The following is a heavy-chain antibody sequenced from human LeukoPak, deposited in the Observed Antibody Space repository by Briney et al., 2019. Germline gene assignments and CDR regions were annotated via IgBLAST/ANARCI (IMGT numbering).Heavy chain of an antibody. CDR2: IYHSGST. V-gene: IGHV4-38-2*01. CDR1: GYSISSGYY. CDR3: ARISTGDSIGLA. D-gene: IGHD3-22*01. Sequence: PSETLSLTCAVSGYSISSGYYWGWIRQPPGKRLEWIGSIYHSGSTYYNPSLKSRVTISVDASKNQFSLKLRSVTAADTAVYYCARISTGDSIGLACGQGTLVTVSS. J-gene: IGHJ5*02.